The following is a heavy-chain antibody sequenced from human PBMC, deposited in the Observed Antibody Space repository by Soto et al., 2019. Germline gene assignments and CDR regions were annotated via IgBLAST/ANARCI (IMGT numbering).Heavy chain of an antibody. V-gene: IGHV1-69*01. D-gene: IGHD3-22*01. J-gene: IGHJ4*02. CDR2: IIPIFGTA. CDR3: ARDRGDYDSTGYLFDY. CDR1: GGTFSSYA. Sequence: QVQLVKSGAEVKKPGSSVKVSCTASGGTFSSYAISWVRQAPGQGLEWMGGIIPIFGTANYAQKFQGRVTITADESTSTAIMELSSLGSEDTAWYYCARDRGDYDSTGYLFDYWGQGTLVTVSS.